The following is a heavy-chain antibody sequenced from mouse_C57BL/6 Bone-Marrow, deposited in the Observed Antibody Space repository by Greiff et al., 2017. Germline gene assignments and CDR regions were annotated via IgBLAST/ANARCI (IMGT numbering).Heavy chain of an antibody. CDR3: ARHPC. CDR2: IDPSDSDT. V-gene: IGHV1-50*01. CDR1: GYTFTSYW. J-gene: IGHJ2*01. Sequence: QVQLQQPGAELVKPGASVKLSCKASGYTFTSYWMQWVNQRPGQGLEWIGEIDPSDSDTNYNQKFKGKATLTVDTSSSTAYMQLSSLTSEDSAVYNWARHPCCGQGTALTVSS.